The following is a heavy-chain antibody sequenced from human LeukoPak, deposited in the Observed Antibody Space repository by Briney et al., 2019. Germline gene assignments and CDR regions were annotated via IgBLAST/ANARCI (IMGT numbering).Heavy chain of an antibody. Sequence: GASVKVSCKASGYTFTSYGISWVRQAPGQGLEWMGWISAYNGNTNYAQKLQGRVTMTTDTSTSTAYMELGSLRSDDTAVYYCAREAGSTPDYYYGMDVWGQGTTVTVSS. D-gene: IGHD4-23*01. V-gene: IGHV1-18*01. J-gene: IGHJ6*02. CDR3: AREAGSTPDYYYGMDV. CDR1: GYTFTSYG. CDR2: ISAYNGNT.